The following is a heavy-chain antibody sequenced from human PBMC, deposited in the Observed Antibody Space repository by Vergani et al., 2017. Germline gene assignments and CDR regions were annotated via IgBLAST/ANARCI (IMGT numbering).Heavy chain of an antibody. Sequence: QVQLQQWGPGLLKPSETLSLTCAVYGGSLSGYYWSWIRLAPGKGMEWIGEINHSGTINYNPTLKSPFNVSIDPFRDHFSLKLRYVSAADTAVYFCARRAERWETLLRDDFDVWGQGTFVTVSP. CDR2: INHSGTI. V-gene: IGHV4-34*01. CDR3: ARRAERWETLLRDDFDV. CDR1: GGSLSGYY. J-gene: IGHJ3*01. D-gene: IGHD1-26*01.